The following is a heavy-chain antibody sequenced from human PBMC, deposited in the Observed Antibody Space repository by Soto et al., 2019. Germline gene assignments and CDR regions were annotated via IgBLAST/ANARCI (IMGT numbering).Heavy chain of an antibody. CDR1: GGPISSYY. D-gene: IGHD4-17*01. J-gene: IGHJ6*03. CDR2: IYYSGST. Sequence: PSETLSLTCTVSGGPISSYYWSWIRQPPGKGLEWIGYIYYSGSTNYNPSLKSRVTISVDTSKNQFSLKLSSVTAADTAVYYCARHYGDYSLYYYYYYMDVWGKGTTVTVSS. V-gene: IGHV4-59*08. CDR3: ARHYGDYSLYYYYYYMDV.